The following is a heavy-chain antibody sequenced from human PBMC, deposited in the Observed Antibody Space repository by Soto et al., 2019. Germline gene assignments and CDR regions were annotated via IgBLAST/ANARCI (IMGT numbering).Heavy chain of an antibody. D-gene: IGHD3-22*01. CDR2: TYHSGST. V-gene: IGHV4-30-2*01. CDR1: GYSISSSGSS. CDR3: AASLSTQYYDSSGYYPDFDI. J-gene: IGHJ3*02. Sequence: SETLSLTCDVSGYSISSSGSSWNWIRQPPGKALEWIGFTYHSGSTYYNPSLESRVTISVDRSKNQFSLKLKSVTAADRAVYYCAASLSTQYYDSSGYYPDFDIWGQGIMVTVSS.